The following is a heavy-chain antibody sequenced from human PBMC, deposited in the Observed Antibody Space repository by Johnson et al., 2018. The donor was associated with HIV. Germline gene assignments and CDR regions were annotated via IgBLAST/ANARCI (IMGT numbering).Heavy chain of an antibody. D-gene: IGHD3-22*01. CDR2: ISSGGSTK. J-gene: IGHJ3*02. Sequence: QLVESGGGLVKPGGSLRLSCAASGVTFSDYYMSWIRQAPGKGLEWISYISSGGSTKYYADSVKGRFTISRDNAKNSLYLQMNSLRAEDTAVYYCARGRPSGSHDAFDIWGQGTRVTVSS. V-gene: IGHV3-11*04. CDR1: GVTFSDYY. CDR3: ARGRPSGSHDAFDI.